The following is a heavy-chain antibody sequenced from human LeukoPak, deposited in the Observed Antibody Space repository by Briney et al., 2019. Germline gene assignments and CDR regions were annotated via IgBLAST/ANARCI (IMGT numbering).Heavy chain of an antibody. J-gene: IGHJ4*02. CDR3: ARVDPYYDFWSGPAAD. Sequence: PGGSLRLSCAASGFTFDDYGMSWVRQAPGKELEWVSGINWNGGSTGYADSVKGRFTISRDNAKNSLYLQMNSLRAEDTALYYCARVDPYYDFWSGPAADWGQGTLVTVSS. D-gene: IGHD3-3*01. V-gene: IGHV3-20*04. CDR2: INWNGGST. CDR1: GFTFDDYG.